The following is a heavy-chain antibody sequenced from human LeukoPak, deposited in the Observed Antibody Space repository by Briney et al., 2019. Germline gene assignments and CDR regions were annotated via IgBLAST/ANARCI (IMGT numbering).Heavy chain of an antibody. CDR1: GFTFSSDA. J-gene: IGHJ1*01. Sequence: PGGSLRLSCAASGFTFSSDAMSWVRQAPGKGLEWVSAISGSGGSTYYADSVKGRFTISRDNSKNTLYLQMNSLRAEDTAVYYCANGYCSSTSCSQDFQHWGQGTLVTVSS. D-gene: IGHD2-2*03. V-gene: IGHV3-23*01. CDR3: ANGYCSSTSCSQDFQH. CDR2: ISGSGGST.